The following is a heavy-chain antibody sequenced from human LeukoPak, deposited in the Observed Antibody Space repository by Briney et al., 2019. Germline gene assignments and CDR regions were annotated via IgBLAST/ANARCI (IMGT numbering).Heavy chain of an antibody. D-gene: IGHD2-15*01. CDR2: IIPILGMA. Sequence: ASVKVSCKASGGTFSSYAISWVRQAPGQGLEWMGRIIPILGMANYAQKFQGRVTITADKSTSTAYMELSSLRAEDTAVYYCAKYCSGGSCFDYWGQGTLVTVSS. J-gene: IGHJ4*02. CDR3: AKYCSGGSCFDY. CDR1: GGTFSSYA. V-gene: IGHV1-69*04.